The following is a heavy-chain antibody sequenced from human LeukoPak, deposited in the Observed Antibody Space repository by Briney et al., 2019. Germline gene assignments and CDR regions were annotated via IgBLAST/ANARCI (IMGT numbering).Heavy chain of an antibody. Sequence: QPGGSLRLSCAASEFTFDDYAMNWVRQAPGKGLEWVSTINYSGDTTYYADSVRGRFTISRDNAKNTLFLQLNNLRVEDTAIYYCAKSKNWGLGHGTFDFWGHGTVVTVSS. D-gene: IGHD3-16*01. CDR2: INYSGDTT. J-gene: IGHJ3*01. V-gene: IGHV3-23*01. CDR3: AKSKNWGLGHGTFDF. CDR1: EFTFDDYA.